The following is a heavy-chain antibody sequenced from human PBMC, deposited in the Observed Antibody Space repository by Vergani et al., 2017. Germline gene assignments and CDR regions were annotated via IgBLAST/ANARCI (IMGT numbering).Heavy chain of an antibody. D-gene: IGHD2-15*01. CDR2: ISGHGDNI. CDR1: GFTFSTYA. Sequence: EVQLLDSGGGLVQPGGSLRLSCAASGFTFSTYATSWVRQAPGKGLEWVSAISGHGDNIFYADSVKGRFTISRDNSKKTLYLQMNSLRAEDTAVYYCAKDGPRILETYWYFDLWGRGTLVIVSS. V-gene: IGHV3-23*01. CDR3: AKDGPRILETYWYFDL. J-gene: IGHJ2*01.